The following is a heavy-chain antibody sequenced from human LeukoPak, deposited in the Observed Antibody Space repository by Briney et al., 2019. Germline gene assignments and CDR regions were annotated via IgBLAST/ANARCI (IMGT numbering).Heavy chain of an antibody. CDR3: ARENLVVVAATLWYFDL. J-gene: IGHJ2*01. CDR1: GGSISSSSYY. V-gene: IGHV4-39*07. CDR2: IYYSGST. D-gene: IGHD2-15*01. Sequence: SETLSLTCTVSGGSISSSSYYWGWIRQPPGKGLEWIGSIYYSGSTYYNPSLKSRVTISVDTSKNQFSLKLSSVTAADTAVYYCARENLVVVAATLWYFDLWGRGTLVTVSS.